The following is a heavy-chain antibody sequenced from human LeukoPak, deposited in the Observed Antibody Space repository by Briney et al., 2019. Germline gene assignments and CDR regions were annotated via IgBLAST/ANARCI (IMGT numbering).Heavy chain of an antibody. D-gene: IGHD6-6*01. CDR3: ARAPYSSSSVDY. CDR2: IYYSGST. Sequence: SQTLSLTCTVSGGSISSGGYFWTWIRQHPGKGLEWIGYIYYSGSTYYNPSLKSRVTISVDTSKNQFSLNLSSVTAADTAVYYCARAPYSSSSVDYWGQGTLVTASS. CDR1: GGSISSGGYF. V-gene: IGHV4-31*03. J-gene: IGHJ4*02.